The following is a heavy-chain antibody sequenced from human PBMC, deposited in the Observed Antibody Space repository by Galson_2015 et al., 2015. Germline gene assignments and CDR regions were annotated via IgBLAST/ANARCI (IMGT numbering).Heavy chain of an antibody. D-gene: IGHD2-2*01. V-gene: IGHV3-33*01. Sequence: SLRLSCAASGFTFSSYGMHWVRQAPGKGLEWVAVIWYDGSKKYYADAAKGRFTISRDNSKNTLYLQMNSLRAEDTAVYYCAREGRVVPAAIFDYWGQGTLVTVSS. CDR1: GFTFSSYG. CDR3: AREGRVVPAAIFDY. CDR2: IWYDGSKK. J-gene: IGHJ4*02.